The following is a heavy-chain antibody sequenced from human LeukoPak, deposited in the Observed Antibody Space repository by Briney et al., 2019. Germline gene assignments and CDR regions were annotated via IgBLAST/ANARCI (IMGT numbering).Heavy chain of an antibody. V-gene: IGHV5-51*04. J-gene: IGHJ4*02. D-gene: IGHD2-21*02. CDR1: GYNFVTYR. CDR3: ARGLSGDPYYYDY. Sequence: GGSLKIPGKGFGYNFVTYRLGGVRQLPGKGLEGMGIIYPGDSHARYSPSFQGQVTISAHHPISTPYLQWSTLKASDTAMYLCARGLSGDPYYYDYWGQGTLVSVSS. CDR2: IYPGDSHA.